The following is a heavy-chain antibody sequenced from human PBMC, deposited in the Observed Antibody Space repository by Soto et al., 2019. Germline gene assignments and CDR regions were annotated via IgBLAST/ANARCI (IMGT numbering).Heavy chain of an antibody. CDR2: INHSGSA. Sequence: SETLSLTCAVYGGSFSGYYWSWIRQPPGKGLEWIGEINHSGSANYNPSLKSRVTISVDTSKNQFSLKLSSVTAADTAVYYCARGVTPLDFDYWGQGTLVTVSS. CDR1: GGSFSGYY. J-gene: IGHJ4*02. V-gene: IGHV4-34*01. CDR3: ARGVTPLDFDY. D-gene: IGHD4-4*01.